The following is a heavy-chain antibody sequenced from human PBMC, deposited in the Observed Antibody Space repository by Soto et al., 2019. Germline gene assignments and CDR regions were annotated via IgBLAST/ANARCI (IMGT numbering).Heavy chain of an antibody. CDR1: GFTFSSYA. V-gene: IGHV3-30-3*01. CDR2: ISYDGSNK. CDR3: ARAGPYYFWSGYYTGFDDAFDI. Sequence: GGSLRLSCSASGFTFSSYAMNWVRHAPGKGLKWVAVISYDGSNKYKADSVKGRFTISTDNSKNTLFLQMNSLRAEDTAVYYLARAGPYYFWSGYYTGFDDAFDIWSQGTM. J-gene: IGHJ3*02. D-gene: IGHD3-3*01.